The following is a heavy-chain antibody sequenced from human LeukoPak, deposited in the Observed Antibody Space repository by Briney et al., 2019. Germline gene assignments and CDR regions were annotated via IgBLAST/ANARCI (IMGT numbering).Heavy chain of an antibody. D-gene: IGHD2-15*01. Sequence: GASVKVSCKASGYTFTGYYMHWVRQAPGQGLEWMGWINPNSGGTNYAQKFQGRVTMTRDTSISTAYMELSRLRSDDTAVYYCARGGVGIVVVVAATQNNWFDPWGQGTLVTVSS. CDR2: INPNSGGT. V-gene: IGHV1-2*02. J-gene: IGHJ5*02. CDR1: GYTFTGYY. CDR3: ARGGVGIVVVVAATQNNWFDP.